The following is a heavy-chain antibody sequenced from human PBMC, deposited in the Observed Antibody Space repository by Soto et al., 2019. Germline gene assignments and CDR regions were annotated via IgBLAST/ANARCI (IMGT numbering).Heavy chain of an antibody. CDR2: INPSARSA. CDR3: ARDNSAANGVLDH. J-gene: IGHJ4*02. CDR1: GYTFTNYY. D-gene: IGHD1-1*01. V-gene: IGHV1-46*04. Sequence: ASVKVSCKASGYTFTNYYLHWVRQAPGQGLEWVGMINPSARSASYAQKLRGRLTMDRDTSTTTVYMELSRLTSEDTAVYYCARDNSAANGVLDHWGLGTLVTVSS.